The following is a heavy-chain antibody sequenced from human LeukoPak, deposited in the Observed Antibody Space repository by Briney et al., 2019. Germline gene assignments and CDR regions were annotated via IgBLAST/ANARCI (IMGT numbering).Heavy chain of an antibody. CDR3: ARLGWNRVGDY. D-gene: IGHD1/OR15-1a*01. CDR1: GFTFSSYA. Sequence: GRSLRLSCAASGFTFSSYAMHWVRQAPGKGREWVAVISYDGSNKYYADSVKGRFTISRDNSKNTLYLQMNSLRAEDTAVYYCARLGWNRVGDYWGQGTLVTVSS. V-gene: IGHV3-30*01. CDR2: ISYDGSNK. J-gene: IGHJ4*02.